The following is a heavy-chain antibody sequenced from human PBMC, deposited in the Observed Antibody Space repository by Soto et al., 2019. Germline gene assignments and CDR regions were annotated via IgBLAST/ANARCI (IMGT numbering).Heavy chain of an antibody. D-gene: IGHD2-15*01. J-gene: IGHJ6*02. CDR1: GFTFGDFA. V-gene: IGHV3-49*04. CDR2: IRSKAYGGTT. CDR3: TRVVDGPPSLDV. Sequence: GGSLRLSCTASGFTFGDFAMSWVRQAPGKGLEWVGFIRSKAYGGTTEYAASVKGRFTISRDDSKSIAYLQMNSLKTEDTAVYYCTRVVDGPPSLDVWGQGTTVTVSS.